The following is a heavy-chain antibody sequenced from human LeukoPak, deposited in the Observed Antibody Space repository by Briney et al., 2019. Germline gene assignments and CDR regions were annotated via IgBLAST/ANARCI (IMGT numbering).Heavy chain of an antibody. V-gene: IGHV1-2*02. J-gene: IGHJ4*02. CDR1: GYTFIGYY. D-gene: IGHD3-22*01. Sequence: ASVKVSCKASGYTFIGYYMHWVRRAPGQGLEWMGWMNPNSGGTNYAQKFQGRVTMTTDTSISTAYMELSRLRSDDTAVYYCARDSDSSGRGDYWGQGTLVTVSS. CDR3: ARDSDSSGRGDY. CDR2: MNPNSGGT.